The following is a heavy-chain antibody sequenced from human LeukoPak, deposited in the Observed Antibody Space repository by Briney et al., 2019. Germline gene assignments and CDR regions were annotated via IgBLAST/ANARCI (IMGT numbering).Heavy chain of an antibody. Sequence: AASVKVSCKASGYTFSNFYIHWVRQAPGQGLEWMGIINPRDGSTSYTQKFQGRVTMTRDTSTSTVYMEVSSLRSEDTAVYFCARRGSYGGISAMDYWGQGAQVTVSS. D-gene: IGHD4-23*01. J-gene: IGHJ4*02. CDR3: ARRGSYGGISAMDY. CDR2: INPRDGST. V-gene: IGHV1-46*01. CDR1: GYTFSNFY.